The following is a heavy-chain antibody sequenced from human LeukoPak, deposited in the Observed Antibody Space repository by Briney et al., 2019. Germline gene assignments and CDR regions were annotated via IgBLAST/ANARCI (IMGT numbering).Heavy chain of an antibody. D-gene: IGHD4-11*01. Sequence: GASVKVSCKASGYTFTGYYMHWVRQAPGQGLEWMGWISAYNGNTNYAQKLQGRVTMTTDTSTSTAYMELRSLRSDDTAVYYCARTTSNDSPSDYWGQGTLVTVSS. V-gene: IGHV1-18*04. CDR2: ISAYNGNT. CDR3: ARTTSNDSPSDY. CDR1: GYTFTGYY. J-gene: IGHJ4*02.